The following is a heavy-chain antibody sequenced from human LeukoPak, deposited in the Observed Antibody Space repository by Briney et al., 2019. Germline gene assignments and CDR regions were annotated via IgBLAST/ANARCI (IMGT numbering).Heavy chain of an antibody. CDR3: ARHSRDIVVVPAANDAFDI. Sequence: SETLSLTCTVSGGSISSNGYYWGWIRQPPGKGLEWIGEINHSGSTNYNPSLKSRVTISVDTSKNQFSLKLSSVTAADTAVYYCARHSRDIVVVPAANDAFDIWGQGTMVTVSS. V-gene: IGHV4-39*01. J-gene: IGHJ3*02. D-gene: IGHD2-2*01. CDR1: GGSISSNGYY. CDR2: INHSGST.